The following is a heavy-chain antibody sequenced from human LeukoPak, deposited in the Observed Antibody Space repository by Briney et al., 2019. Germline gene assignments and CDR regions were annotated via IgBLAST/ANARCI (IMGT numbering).Heavy chain of an antibody. CDR2: INHSGST. J-gene: IGHJ6*03. CDR1: GGSFSGYY. CDR3: ARLRRYYGSGSYSSNYYYYMDV. V-gene: IGHV4-34*01. Sequence: SETLSLTCAVYGGSFSGYYWSWIRQPPGKGLEWIGEINHSGSTNYNPSLKSRVTISVDTSKNQFSLKLSSVTAADTAVYYCARLRRYYGSGSYSSNYYYYMDVWGKGTTVTISS. D-gene: IGHD3-10*01.